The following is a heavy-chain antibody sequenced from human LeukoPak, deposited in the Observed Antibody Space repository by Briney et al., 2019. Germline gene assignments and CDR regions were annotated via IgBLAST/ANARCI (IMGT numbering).Heavy chain of an antibody. Sequence: ASVKVSCKASGYTFTSYGISWVRQAPGQGLEWMGWISAYNGNTNYAQKLQGRVTMTTDTSTSTAYMELRSLRSDDTAVYYCARVEADILTGLFYYYMDVWGKGTTVTISS. D-gene: IGHD3-9*01. CDR2: ISAYNGNT. CDR1: GYTFTSYG. J-gene: IGHJ6*03. CDR3: ARVEADILTGLFYYYMDV. V-gene: IGHV1-18*01.